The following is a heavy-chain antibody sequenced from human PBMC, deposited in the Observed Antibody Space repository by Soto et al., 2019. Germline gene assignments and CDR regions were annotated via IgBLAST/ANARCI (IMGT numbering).Heavy chain of an antibody. CDR3: GSDGGGGLEV. V-gene: IGHV4-59*01. CDR2: VYYNVNT. Sequence: SETLSLTCPVSAGSISSYCWSWIRQPPGKGLEWIGYVYYNVNTNYNPSLKSRVLISVDSSNNQFSLHLVSVTAAETALYYCGSDGGGGLEVWGQGNSVSVS. J-gene: IGHJ6*02. D-gene: IGHD3-16*01. CDR1: AGSISSYC.